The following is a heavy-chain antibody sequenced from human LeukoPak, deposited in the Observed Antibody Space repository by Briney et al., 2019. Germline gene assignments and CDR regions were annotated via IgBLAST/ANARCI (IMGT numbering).Heavy chain of an antibody. D-gene: IGHD5-24*01. V-gene: IGHV4-4*09. CDR1: GGSISSYY. CDR2: IYTSGST. CDR3: ARKAGRWLQSDY. Sequence: PSETLSLTCTVSGGSISSYYWSWIRQPPGKGLEWIGYIYTSGSTNYNPSLKSRVTISVDTSKNQFSLKLSSVTAADTAVYYCARKAGRWLQSDYWGQGTLVTVSS. J-gene: IGHJ4*02.